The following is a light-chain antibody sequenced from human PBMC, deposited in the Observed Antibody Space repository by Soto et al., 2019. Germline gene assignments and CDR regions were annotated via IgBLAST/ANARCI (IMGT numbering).Light chain of an antibody. J-gene: IGKJ1*01. CDR1: QSAGRY. CDR3: QQRSSWPLT. CDR2: DAS. V-gene: IGKV3-11*01. Sequence: EIVLTQSPATLSLSPGERATLSCRASQSAGRYFAWYQQKPGQAPRLLIYDASSRATGIPARFSGSGSGTDFTLTISSLEPEDFAVYYCQQRSSWPLTFGQGTRVEMK.